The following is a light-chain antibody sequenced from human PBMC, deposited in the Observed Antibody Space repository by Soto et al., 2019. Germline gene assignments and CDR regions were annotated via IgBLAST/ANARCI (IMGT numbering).Light chain of an antibody. CDR3: QHYNNWPLA. V-gene: IGKV3-15*01. J-gene: IGKJ4*01. CDR2: DAS. CDR1: QTISNY. Sequence: EIVMTQSPATLSVSPGERATLSCRASQTISNYLAWYQQRPGQAPRLLIYDASTRATGIPARFSGSGSGTEFTLTISSLQSEDFAVYYCQHYNNWPLAFGGGTKVEIK.